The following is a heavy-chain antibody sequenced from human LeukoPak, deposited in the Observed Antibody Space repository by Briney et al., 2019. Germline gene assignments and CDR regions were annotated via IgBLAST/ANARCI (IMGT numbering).Heavy chain of an antibody. CDR3: ARGTGSTTLFDY. CDR1: GGTFSSYA. Sequence: SVTVSCTASGGTFSSYAISWVRQAPGQGLEWMGGIIPIFGTANYAQKFQGRVTITADESTSTAYMELSSLRSEDTAVYYCARGTGSTTLFDYWGQGTLVTVSS. CDR2: IIPIFGTA. V-gene: IGHV1-69*01. D-gene: IGHD3-10*01. J-gene: IGHJ4*02.